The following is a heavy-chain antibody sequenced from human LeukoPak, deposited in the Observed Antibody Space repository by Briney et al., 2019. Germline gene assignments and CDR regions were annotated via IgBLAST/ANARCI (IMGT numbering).Heavy chain of an antibody. Sequence: GGSLRLSCAASGFTFNIAWMTWVRQAPGKWLEWVGRIKTQIDGGTTDYAAPVKGRSTISRDDSKNTLYLQMNSLKTEDTGVYYCTTSQQLLNYAYDFWGQGTMVTVSS. D-gene: IGHD2-2*01. CDR1: GFTFNIAW. J-gene: IGHJ3*01. CDR2: IKTQIDGGTT. V-gene: IGHV3-15*01. CDR3: TTSQQLLNYAYDF.